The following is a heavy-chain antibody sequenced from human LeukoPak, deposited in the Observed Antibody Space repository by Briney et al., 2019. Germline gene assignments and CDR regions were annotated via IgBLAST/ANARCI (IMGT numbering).Heavy chain of an antibody. V-gene: IGHV4-59*01. D-gene: IGHD3-10*01. J-gene: IGHJ4*02. Sequence: SETLSLTCSVSNDSIRNYYWSWIRQPPGKALEWIGYIYHAGNTNYNPSLKSRLTMSIDTSKNQFSLNLNSVTAADTAVYYCARGNYGSGSYYVVDFDYWGQGTLVTVSS. CDR3: ARGNYGSGSYYVVDFDY. CDR2: IYHAGNT. CDR1: NDSIRNYY.